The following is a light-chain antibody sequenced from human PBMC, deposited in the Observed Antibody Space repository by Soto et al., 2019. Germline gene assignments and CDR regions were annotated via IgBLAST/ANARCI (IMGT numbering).Light chain of an antibody. CDR1: NSDIGFYNY. CDR3: SSYTSSSPLYV. CDR2: EVA. V-gene: IGLV2-14*01. Sequence: QSALTPPASVSGSPGQSITISCTGTNSDIGFYNYVSWYQQHPGEAPKLIIYEVAKRPSGVSSRFSGSKSGNTASLTISGLQAEDEADYHCSSYTSSSPLYVFGTGTNHRP. J-gene: IGLJ1*01.